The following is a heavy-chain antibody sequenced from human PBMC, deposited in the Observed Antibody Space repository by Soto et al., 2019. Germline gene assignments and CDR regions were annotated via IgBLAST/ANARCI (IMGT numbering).Heavy chain of an antibody. CDR1: GFTFSIYS. V-gene: IGHV3-30-3*01. Sequence: GGSLRLSCAASGFTFSIYSMHWVRQAPGKGLEWVAVISHDGSDIYYDDSVKGRFTISRDNSNSTLYLHMNSLRPEDTAVYYCARDAYNDGYFSSWVQGTLVTVSS. J-gene: IGHJ5*02. CDR3: ARDAYNDGYFSS. D-gene: IGHD5-12*01. CDR2: ISHDGSDI.